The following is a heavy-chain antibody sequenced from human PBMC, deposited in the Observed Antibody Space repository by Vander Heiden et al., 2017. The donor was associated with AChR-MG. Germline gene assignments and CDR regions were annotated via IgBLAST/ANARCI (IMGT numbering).Heavy chain of an antibody. CDR2: ISGSGGST. J-gene: IGHJ4*02. CDR1: GFTFSSYA. CDR3: AKHVTVATIAGSFDY. D-gene: IGHD5-12*01. Sequence: EVQLLESGGGLVQPGGSLRLSCAASGFTFSSYAMRWVRQAPGKGLEWVSAISGSGGSTYYADSVKGRFTISRDNSKNTLYLQMNSLRAEDTAVYYCAKHVTVATIAGSFDYWGQGTLVTVSS. V-gene: IGHV3-23*01.